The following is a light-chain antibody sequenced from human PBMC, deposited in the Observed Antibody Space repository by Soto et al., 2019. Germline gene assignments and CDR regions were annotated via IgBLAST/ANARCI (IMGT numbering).Light chain of an antibody. Sequence: IGVTHSLSTVSGSPANRATVSFRSSQSVSNNYLAWYQQKPGQAPRLLIYGASNRATGIPDRFSGSGSGTDFTLTISRLEPEDFAVYHCQQYDNSTNKFGQRTRLEIK. CDR3: QQYDNSTNK. V-gene: IGKV3-20*01. CDR1: QSVSNNY. J-gene: IGKJ5*01. CDR2: GAS.